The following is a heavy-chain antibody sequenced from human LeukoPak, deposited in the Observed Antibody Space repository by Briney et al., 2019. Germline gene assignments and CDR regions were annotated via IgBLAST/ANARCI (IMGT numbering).Heavy chain of an antibody. CDR3: AYDSSGYYYTPGDY. V-gene: IGHV3-30*18. Sequence: GGSLRLSCAASGFTFSSYGTHWVRQAAGKGLEWVAVISYDGSDKNYADSVKGRFTISRDNSKNTLYLQMNSLRAEDTAVYYCAYDSSGYYYTPGDYWGQGTLVTVSS. J-gene: IGHJ4*02. CDR1: GFTFSSYG. D-gene: IGHD3-22*01. CDR2: ISYDGSDK.